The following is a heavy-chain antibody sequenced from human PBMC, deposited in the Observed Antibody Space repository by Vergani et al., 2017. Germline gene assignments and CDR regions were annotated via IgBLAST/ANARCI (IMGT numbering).Heavy chain of an antibody. Sequence: QLQLQESGPGLVKPSETLSLTCTVSDYSVSSSSYYWGWIRQPPGKGLEWIGTVFYGGRTSYNPSLKSRVTLSLDTSKKQISLHLTSVTAADTAVYYCARHISVVRPSSMTAFDYWGQGTLVTVSS. CDR3: ARHISVVRPSSMTAFDY. J-gene: IGHJ4*02. V-gene: IGHV4-39*01. CDR2: VFYGGRT. CDR1: DYSVSSSSYY. D-gene: IGHD2-21*01.